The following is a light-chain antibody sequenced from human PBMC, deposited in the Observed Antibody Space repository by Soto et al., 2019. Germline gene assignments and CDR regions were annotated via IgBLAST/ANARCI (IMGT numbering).Light chain of an antibody. CDR2: KAS. CDR1: QSISSW. J-gene: IGKJ1*01. V-gene: IGKV1-5*03. CDR3: QQYNSYSRA. Sequence: DIQMTQSPSTLSASVGDRVTITCRASQSISSWLAWYQQKPGKPPKLLIYKASSLESGVPSRFSGSGYGTEFTLTISSLQPDDFAPYYCQQYNSYSRAFGQGTKVEIK.